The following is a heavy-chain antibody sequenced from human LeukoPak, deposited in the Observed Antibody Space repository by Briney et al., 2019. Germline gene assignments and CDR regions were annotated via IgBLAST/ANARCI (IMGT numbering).Heavy chain of an antibody. CDR3: VRYYYGSGSFDP. CDR1: GGSISSSNW. V-gene: IGHV4-4*02. J-gene: IGHJ5*02. D-gene: IGHD3-10*01. CDR2: IYHSGST. Sequence: PSETLSLTCAVSGGSISSSNWWTWVRQSPGKGLEWIGEIYHSGSTNYNPSLKSRVTISVDKSKNQFSLNLTSVTAADTAIYYCVRYYYGSGSFDPWGQGTLVTVSS.